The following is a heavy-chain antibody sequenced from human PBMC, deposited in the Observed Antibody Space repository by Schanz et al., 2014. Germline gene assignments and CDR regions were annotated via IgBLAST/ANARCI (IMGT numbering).Heavy chain of an antibody. D-gene: IGHD2-21*02. CDR2: ISWNSGNI. J-gene: IGHJ4*02. CDR1: GFTFDDHA. Sequence: QVLESGGGFVQPGGSLRLSCATSGFTFDDHAMHWVRQVPGKGLEWVSGISWNSGNIAYADSVKGRFTISRDNAKNYLYLQMNSLRPQDTALYYCAKVQTHTLYGGNSCFDYWGQGTLVTVSS. V-gene: IGHV3-9*01. CDR3: AKVQTHTLYGGNSCFDY.